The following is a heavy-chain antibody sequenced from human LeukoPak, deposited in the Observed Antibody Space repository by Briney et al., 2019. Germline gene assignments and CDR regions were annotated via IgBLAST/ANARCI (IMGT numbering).Heavy chain of an antibody. D-gene: IGHD2-15*01. CDR1: GFTFSSYS. J-gene: IGHJ4*02. Sequence: GGSLRLSWAASGFTFSSYSMNWVRQAPGKGLEGVSSIRSSSIYIYYADSVKGRFTISRDNAKSSLYLQMNSLRAEDTALYYCARGELGYCSGGSCYALVSYFDYWGQGTLVTVSS. CDR2: IRSSSIYI. CDR3: ARGELGYCSGGSCYALVSYFDY. V-gene: IGHV3-21*04.